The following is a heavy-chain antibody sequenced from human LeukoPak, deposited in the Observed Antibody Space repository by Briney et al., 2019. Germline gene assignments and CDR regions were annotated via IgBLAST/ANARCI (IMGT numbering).Heavy chain of an antibody. J-gene: IGHJ2*01. V-gene: IGHV4-30-4*01. CDR1: GGSISSGDYY. D-gene: IGHD3-22*01. Sequence: SQTLSLTCTVSGGSISSGDYYWSWIRQPPGKGLEWIGYIYYSGSTYYNPSLKSRVTISVDTSKNQFSLKLSSVTAADTAVYYCARIKYYYDSSPPYWYFDLWGRGTLVTVSS. CDR2: IYYSGST. CDR3: ARIKYYYDSSPPYWYFDL.